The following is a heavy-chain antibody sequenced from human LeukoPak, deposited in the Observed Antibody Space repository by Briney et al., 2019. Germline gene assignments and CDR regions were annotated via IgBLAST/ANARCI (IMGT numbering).Heavy chain of an antibody. D-gene: IGHD6-13*01. J-gene: IGHJ4*02. CDR2: ISSSSSYI. CDR1: GFTFSSYS. CDR3: ARDRGSSWYYFDY. V-gene: IGHV3-21*01. Sequence: SGGSLRLSCAASGFTFSSYSLNWVRQAPGKGLEWVSSISSSSSYIYYADSVKGRFTISRDNAKNSLYLQMNSLRAEDTAVYYCARDRGSSWYYFDYWGQGTLVTVSS.